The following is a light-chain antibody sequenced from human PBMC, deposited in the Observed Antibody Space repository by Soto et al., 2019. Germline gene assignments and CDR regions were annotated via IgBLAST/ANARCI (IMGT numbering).Light chain of an antibody. CDR3: AAWDDSLTGWV. Sequence: QSVLTQPPSASGTPGRRVTISCSGSSSTIGRNTVNWYQQFAGTAPKVLIYNNNQRPSGVPDRFSGSKSGTSASLAISGLQSEDEADYYCAAWDDSLTGWVFGGGTQLTVL. CDR2: NNN. J-gene: IGLJ3*02. V-gene: IGLV1-44*01. CDR1: SSTIGRNT.